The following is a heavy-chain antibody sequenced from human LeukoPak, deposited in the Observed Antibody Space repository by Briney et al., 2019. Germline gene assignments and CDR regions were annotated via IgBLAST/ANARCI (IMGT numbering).Heavy chain of an antibody. J-gene: IGHJ5*02. V-gene: IGHV3-53*01. D-gene: IGHD2-15*01. Sequence: GGSLRLSCAVSGVTVSTNYMSWVRQAPGKGLEWVSVIYSDGGGGSTYYADSVKGRFTISRDNSRNTLYLQMNNLRAEDTAMYYCARDIPTYSRYNWFDPWGQGTLVTVSS. CDR1: GVTVSTNY. CDR3: ARDIPTYSRYNWFDP. CDR2: IYSDGGGGST.